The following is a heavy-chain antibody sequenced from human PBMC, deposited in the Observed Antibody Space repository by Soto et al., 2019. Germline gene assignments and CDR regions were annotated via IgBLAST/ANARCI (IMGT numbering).Heavy chain of an antibody. D-gene: IGHD4-17*01. Sequence: GASVKVSCKASGYTFTSYYMHWVRQAPGQGLEWMGIINPSGGTTSYAQKFQGRVTMTRDTSTSTVYMEVSSLRSEDTAVYYCARALGGSSTTVTTGFDYWGQGTLVTVSS. V-gene: IGHV1-46*03. J-gene: IGHJ4*02. CDR3: ARALGGSSTTVTTGFDY. CDR2: INPSGGTT. CDR1: GYTFTSYY.